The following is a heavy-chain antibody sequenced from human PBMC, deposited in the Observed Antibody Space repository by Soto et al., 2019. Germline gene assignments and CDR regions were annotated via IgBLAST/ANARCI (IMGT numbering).Heavy chain of an antibody. CDR2: IGSNGGST. Sequence: GGSLRLSCSASGFTFLSYAMHWVRQAPGKGLEYVSAIGSNGGSTYYADSVKGRFTISRDNSKNTLYLQMSSLRAEDTAMYYCVKDQDWNSASNDAFDIWGQGTMVTVSS. CDR1: GFTFLSYA. J-gene: IGHJ3*02. CDR3: VKDQDWNSASNDAFDI. D-gene: IGHD1-7*01. V-gene: IGHV3-64D*06.